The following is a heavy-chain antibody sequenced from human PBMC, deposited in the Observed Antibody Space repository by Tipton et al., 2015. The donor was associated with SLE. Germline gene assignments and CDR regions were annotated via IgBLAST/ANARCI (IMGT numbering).Heavy chain of an antibody. Sequence: TLSLTCTVSGGSISSGGYYWSWIRQPPGKGLEWIGYIYYSGSTNYNPSLKSRVTISVDTSKNQFSLKLSSVTAADTAVYYCARDPSGGSTAAFDIWGQGTMVTVSS. J-gene: IGHJ3*02. D-gene: IGHD1-26*01. CDR1: GGSISSGGYY. CDR2: IYYSGST. CDR3: ARDPSGGSTAAFDI. V-gene: IGHV4-61*08.